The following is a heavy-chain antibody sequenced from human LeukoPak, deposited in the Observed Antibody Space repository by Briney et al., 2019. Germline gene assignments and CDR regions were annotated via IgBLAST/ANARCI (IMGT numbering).Heavy chain of an antibody. D-gene: IGHD3-3*01. CDR3: ARIQTYYDFWSGYSTYGMDV. J-gene: IGHJ6*02. CDR2: IKQDGSGK. V-gene: IGHV3-7*01. CDR1: GFTFSSYA. Sequence: GGSLRLSCAASGFTFSSYAMSWVRQAPGKGLEWVANIKQDGSGKYYVDSVKGRFTISRDNAKNSLYLQMNSLRAEDTAVYYCARIQTYYDFWSGYSTYGMDVWGQGTTVTVSS.